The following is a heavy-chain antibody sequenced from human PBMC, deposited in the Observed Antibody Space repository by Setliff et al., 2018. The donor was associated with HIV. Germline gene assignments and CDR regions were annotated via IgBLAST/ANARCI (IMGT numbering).Heavy chain of an antibody. V-gene: IGHV4-34*01. D-gene: IGHD3-22*01. CDR2: INHSGST. Sequence: SETLSLTCAVYGGSFSGYYWSWIRQPPGKGLEWIGEINHSGSTNYNPSLKSRVTISVDTSKNQFSLKLNTVTAADTALYFCALLEVPLIEGISPALWGQGTLVTVSS. CDR1: GGSFSGYY. CDR3: ALLEVPLIEGISPAL. J-gene: IGHJ4*02.